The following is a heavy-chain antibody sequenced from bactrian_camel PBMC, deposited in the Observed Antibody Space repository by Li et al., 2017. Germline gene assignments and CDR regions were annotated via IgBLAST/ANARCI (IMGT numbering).Heavy chain of an antibody. CDR2: LDHDGRI. CDR3: AFEIQSHVRGLDSSQVAPMAPLCPTQGY. V-gene: IGHV3S42*01. CDR1: RSAYRRYC. Sequence: VQLVESGGGSVQAGGSLRLTCAASRSAYRRYCMGWFRQTPRQRREGIATLDHDGRITYTPSVRGRFTISKDHVENSLYPQMNNLKPEDSGMYYCAFEIQSHVRGLDSSQVAPMAPLCPTQGYWGQGTQVTVS. J-gene: IGHJ4*01. D-gene: IGHD6*01.